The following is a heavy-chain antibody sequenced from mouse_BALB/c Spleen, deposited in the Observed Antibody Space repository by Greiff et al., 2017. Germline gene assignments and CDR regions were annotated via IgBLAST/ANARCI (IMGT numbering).Heavy chain of an antibody. J-gene: IGHJ3*01. CDR3: AIDYDGAY. CDR2: IDPANGNT. CDR1: GFNIKDTY. D-gene: IGHD2-4*01. V-gene: IGHV14-3*02. Sequence: LQESGAELVKPGASVKLSCTASGFNIKDTYMHWVKQRPEQGLEWIGRIDPANGNTKYDPKFQGKATITADTSSNTAYLQLSSLTSEDTAVYYCAIDYDGAYWGQGTLVTVSA.